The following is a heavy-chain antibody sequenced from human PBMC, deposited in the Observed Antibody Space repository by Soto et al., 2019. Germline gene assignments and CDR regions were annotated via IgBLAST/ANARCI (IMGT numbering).Heavy chain of an antibody. J-gene: IGHJ4*02. D-gene: IGHD3-10*01. Sequence: GSLRLSCAASEFTFTSYAMSWVRQAPGKGLEWISAVGSDGGSTYYADSVRGRFTVSRDTSKNTVYLQMNSLRAEDTAMYFCARDRTISDYRSSGALGLWGQGTLVTVSS. V-gene: IGHV3-23*01. CDR1: EFTFTSYA. CDR3: ARDRTISDYRSSGALGL. CDR2: VGSDGGST.